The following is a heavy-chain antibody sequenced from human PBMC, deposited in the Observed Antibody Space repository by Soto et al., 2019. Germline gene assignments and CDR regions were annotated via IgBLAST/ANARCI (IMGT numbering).Heavy chain of an antibody. CDR1: GFTFSNYV. D-gene: IGHD3-22*01. J-gene: IGHJ1*01. CDR3: AREEESSGHAGTCHH. CDR2: IPSRAGDNK. V-gene: IGHV3-30-3*01. Sequence: QVPLVESGGGVVQPGRSLRLSCAASGFTFSNYVIHWVRQAPGTGLEWVALIPSRAGDNKQYADSVKGRFTISRDNSKNTLSLQMDSLRAEDTAVYYCAREEESSGHAGTCHHWGQGTQVTVSS.